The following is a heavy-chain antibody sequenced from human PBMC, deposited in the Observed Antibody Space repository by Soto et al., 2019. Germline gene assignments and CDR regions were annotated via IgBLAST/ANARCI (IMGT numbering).Heavy chain of an antibody. CDR2: INSGSTSV. Sequence: EVQLVESGGGLVQPAGSLRLSCVASGFIFNSYSMNWVRQAPGKGLEWISYINSGSTSVFYADSVKGRFTISRDNAKNSPYLQMNSLRAEDTAVYYCASSASPDAYWGQGTLVTVSS. CDR3: ASSASPDAY. CDR1: GFIFNSYS. J-gene: IGHJ4*02. V-gene: IGHV3-48*01. D-gene: IGHD1-26*01.